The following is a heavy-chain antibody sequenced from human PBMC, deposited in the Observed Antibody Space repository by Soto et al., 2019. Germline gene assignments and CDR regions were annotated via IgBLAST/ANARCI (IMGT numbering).Heavy chain of an antibody. CDR3: ARLVVGATLGYFDY. D-gene: IGHD1-26*01. V-gene: IGHV5-51*01. J-gene: IGHJ4*02. CDR2: IYPTDSDT. CDR1: GYTFGHYW. Sequence: GESLKISCKASGYTFGHYWIGWVRQMPGRGLEWMGFIYPTDSDTRFSPSFQGQVTISVDKSISTAYLQWSSLEASDTAMYYCARLVVGATLGYFDYWGQGTLVTVSS.